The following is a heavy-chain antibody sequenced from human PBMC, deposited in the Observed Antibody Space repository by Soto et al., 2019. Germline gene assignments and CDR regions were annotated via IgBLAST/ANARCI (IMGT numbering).Heavy chain of an antibody. V-gene: IGHV3-74*01. CDR2: INSDGSST. CDR1: GFTFSSYW. Sequence: GGSLRLSCAASGFTFSSYWMHWVRQAPGKGLVWVSRINSDGSSTSYADSVKGRFTISRDNAKNTLYLQMNSLRAEDTAVYYCAREVRTATTLRWFDPWGQGTLVTVSS. D-gene: IGHD4-17*01. J-gene: IGHJ5*02. CDR3: AREVRTATTLRWFDP.